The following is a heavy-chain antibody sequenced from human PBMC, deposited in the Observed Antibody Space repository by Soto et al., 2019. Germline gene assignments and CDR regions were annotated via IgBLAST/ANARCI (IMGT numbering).Heavy chain of an antibody. CDR1: GYSFITFG. CDR3: SAGITLVRGVFAYGLDV. Sequence: QAQLVQSGGEVKKPGASVKVTCKASGYSFITFGITWVRQAPGQGLEWMGWIAPYNGMTNVAQKLQGRFIMTTDTSTYTASMELRSLRSDDTAVYYCSAGITLVRGVFAYGLDVWGQGTTVTVSS. D-gene: IGHD3-10*01. CDR2: IAPYNGMT. J-gene: IGHJ6*02. V-gene: IGHV1-18*01.